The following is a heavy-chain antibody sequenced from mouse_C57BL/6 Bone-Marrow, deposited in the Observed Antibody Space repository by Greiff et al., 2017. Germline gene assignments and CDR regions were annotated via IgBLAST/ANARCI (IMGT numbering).Heavy chain of an antibody. CDR2: ISSSGSP. V-gene: IGHV3-1*01. CDR3: AREGGRLRRYFDV. CDR1: GYSITSGYD. J-gene: IGHJ1*03. D-gene: IGHD2-4*01. Sequence: EVQLQQSGPGMVKPSQSLSLTCTVTGYSITSGYDWHWIRPFPGNKLEWMGYISSSGSPNYHPSLKNRISITHYTSKNHFFLKLKSVTTEDTATYYCAREGGRLRRYFDVWGTGTTVTVSS.